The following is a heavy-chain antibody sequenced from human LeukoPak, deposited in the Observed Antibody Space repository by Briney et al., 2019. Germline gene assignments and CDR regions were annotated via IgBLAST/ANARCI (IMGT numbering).Heavy chain of an antibody. V-gene: IGHV1-69*04. Sequence: SVKVSCKASGGTFSSYAISWVRQAPGQGLEWMGRIIPILGIANYAQKFQGRVTITADKSTSTAYMELSSLRSEDTAVYYCARGGSYYGSGKDWFDPWGQGTLVTVSS. J-gene: IGHJ5*02. CDR3: ARGGSYYGSGKDWFDP. CDR2: IIPILGIA. D-gene: IGHD3-10*01. CDR1: GGTFSSYA.